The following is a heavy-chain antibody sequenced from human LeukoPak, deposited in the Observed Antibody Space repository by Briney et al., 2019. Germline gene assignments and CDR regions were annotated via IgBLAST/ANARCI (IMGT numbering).Heavy chain of an antibody. Sequence: PGGSLRLSCAASGFTFSSYWMSWVRQAPGKGLEWVANIKQDGSEKYYVDSVKGRFTISRDNAKNSLYLQMNSLRAEDTAVYYCARTYYDILTGYRGNYMDVWGKGTTVTISS. CDR1: GFTFSSYW. J-gene: IGHJ6*03. CDR3: ARTYYDILTGYRGNYMDV. V-gene: IGHV3-7*01. CDR2: IKQDGSEK. D-gene: IGHD3-9*01.